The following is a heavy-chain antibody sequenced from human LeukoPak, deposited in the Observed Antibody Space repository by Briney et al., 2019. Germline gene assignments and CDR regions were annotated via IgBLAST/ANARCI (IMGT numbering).Heavy chain of an antibody. J-gene: IGHJ4*02. CDR1: GGSFSGYY. CDR2: IYHSGST. CDR3: ARSYYGDQYYFDY. D-gene: IGHD4-17*01. Sequence: SETLSLTCAVYGGSFSGYYWSWIRQPPGKGLEWIGYIYHSGSTYYNPSLKSRVTISVDRSKNQFSLKLSSVTAADTAVYYCARSYYGDQYYFDYWGQGTLVTVSS. V-gene: IGHV4-30-2*01.